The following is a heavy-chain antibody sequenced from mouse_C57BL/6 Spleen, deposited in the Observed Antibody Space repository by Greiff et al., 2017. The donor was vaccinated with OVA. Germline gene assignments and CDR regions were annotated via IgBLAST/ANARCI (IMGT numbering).Heavy chain of an antibody. CDR1: GYAFTNYL. Sequence: QVQLKQSGAELVRPGTSVKVSCKASGYAFTNYLIEWVKQRPGQGLEWIGVINPGGGGTNYNEKFKGKATLTADKSSSTAYMQLSSLTSEDSAVYFCARCDWSYYFDYWGQGTTLTVSS. CDR2: INPGGGGT. V-gene: IGHV1-54*01. J-gene: IGHJ2*01. CDR3: ARCDWSYYFDY. D-gene: IGHD2-13*01.